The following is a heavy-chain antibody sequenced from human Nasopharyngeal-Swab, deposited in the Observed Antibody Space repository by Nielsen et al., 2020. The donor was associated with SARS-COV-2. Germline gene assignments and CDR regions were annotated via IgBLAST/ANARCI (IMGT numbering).Heavy chain of an antibody. CDR3: ARYAVPAAIEWDYYYYYMDV. CDR2: ISSSSSYI. J-gene: IGHJ6*03. V-gene: IGHV3-21*01. Sequence: GESLKISCAASGFTFSSYSMNWVRQAPGKGLEWVSSISSSSSYIYYADSVPGRFTISRDNAKNSLYLQMNSLRAEDTAVYYCARYAVPAAIEWDYYYYYMDVWGKGTTVTVSS. CDR1: GFTFSSYS. D-gene: IGHD2-2*01.